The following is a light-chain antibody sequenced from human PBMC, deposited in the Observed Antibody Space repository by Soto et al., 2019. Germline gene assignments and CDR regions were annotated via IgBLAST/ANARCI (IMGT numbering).Light chain of an antibody. Sequence: QMTQSPSSLSASIGDRVTIAFRSGHAISHYLNWYQQRPGKAPKLLIYAASSLQSGVLSRFSGSGSGTDFTLTISSLQPEDVATYYCQESYSGTFGQGTKVDIK. V-gene: IGKV1-39*01. CDR3: QESYSGT. J-gene: IGKJ1*01. CDR1: HAISHY. CDR2: AAS.